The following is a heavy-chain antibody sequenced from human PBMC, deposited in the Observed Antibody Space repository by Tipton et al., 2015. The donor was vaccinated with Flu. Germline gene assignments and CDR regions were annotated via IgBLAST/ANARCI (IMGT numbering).Heavy chain of an antibody. Sequence: TLSLTCAVYGGSFSGYYWSWIRQPPGKGLEWIGEINHSGSTNYNPSLKSRVTISVDTSKNQFSLKLSSVTAADTAVYYCARGAPRLYYYGLGSYLDRRFDYWGQGTLVTVSS. CDR3: ARGAPRLYYYGLGSYLDRRFDY. V-gene: IGHV4-34*01. CDR2: INHSGST. J-gene: IGHJ4*02. D-gene: IGHD3-10*01. CDR1: GGSFSGYY.